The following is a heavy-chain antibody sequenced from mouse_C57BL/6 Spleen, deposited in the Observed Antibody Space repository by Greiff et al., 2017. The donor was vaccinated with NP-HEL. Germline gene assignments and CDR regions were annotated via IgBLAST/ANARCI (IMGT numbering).Heavy chain of an antibody. CDR3: ARLPDYDGAMDY. V-gene: IGHV5-12*01. D-gene: IGHD2-4*01. Sequence: EVKLMESGGGLVQPGGSLKLSCAASGFTFSDYYMYWVRQTPEKRLEWVAYISNGGGSTYYPDTVKGRFTISRDNAKNTLYLQMSRLKSEDTAMYYCARLPDYDGAMDYWGQGTSVTVSS. CDR2: ISNGGGST. J-gene: IGHJ4*01. CDR1: GFTFSDYY.